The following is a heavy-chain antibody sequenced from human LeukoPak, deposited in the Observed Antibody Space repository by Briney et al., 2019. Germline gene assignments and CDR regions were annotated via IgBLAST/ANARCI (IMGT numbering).Heavy chain of an antibody. CDR2: INQDGSKE. Sequence: GGSLRLSCAASGFTFSNYWMTWVRQAPGKGLEWVAHINQDGSKEYYMDSVKARFTISRDNAKNSLSLHMNSLRAEDTAVYYCVRDGGVSGYDLLDYWGQGTLVTVSS. J-gene: IGHJ4*02. V-gene: IGHV3-7*01. D-gene: IGHD5-12*01. CDR3: VRDGGVSGYDLLDY. CDR1: GFTFSNYW.